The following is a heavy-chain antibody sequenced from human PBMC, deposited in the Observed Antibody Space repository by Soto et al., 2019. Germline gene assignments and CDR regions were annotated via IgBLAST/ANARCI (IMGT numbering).Heavy chain of an antibody. CDR3: ARGWGRIFDY. D-gene: IGHD7-27*01. CDR2: INHSGST. V-gene: IGHV4-34*01. J-gene: IGHJ4*02. CDR1: GGSFSGYY. Sequence: QVQLQQWGAGLLKPSETLSLTCAVYGGSFSGYYWNWIRQPPGKGLEWIGEINHSGSTNYNPSLKSRVIISVDTAKNQFSLKLTSVPAADTAVYYCARGWGRIFDYWGQGTLVTVSS.